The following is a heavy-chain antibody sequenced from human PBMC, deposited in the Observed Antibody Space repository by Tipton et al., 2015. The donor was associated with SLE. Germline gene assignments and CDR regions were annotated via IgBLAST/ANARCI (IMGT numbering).Heavy chain of an antibody. V-gene: IGHV4-59*08. Sequence: LRLSCTVSGASIRSHYWGWIRQPPGKGLEWIGYIFYSGNINYNPSLKSRVTISVDTSKNQFSLKLSSVTAADTAVYYCARHRSGWKYFDYWGQGTLVTVSS. CDR3: ARHRSGWKYFDY. CDR1: GASIRSHY. CDR2: IFYSGNI. J-gene: IGHJ4*02. D-gene: IGHD6-19*01.